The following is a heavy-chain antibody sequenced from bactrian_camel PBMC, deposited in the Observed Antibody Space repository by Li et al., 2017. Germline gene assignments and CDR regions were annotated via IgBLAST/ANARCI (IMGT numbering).Heavy chain of an antibody. D-gene: IGHD1*01. V-gene: IGHV3S6*01. Sequence: HVQLVESGGGSVQPGGSLRLACEVSGFPIDKSCVGWFRQATGEEREWIASIYRPGGNTFAADSVKGRFTISQDNAKNVMSLEMNDLKPEDTAMYYCAAKRPQTSLYCNTGRMVGSYAYWGQGTQVTVS. CDR2: IYRPGGNT. CDR1: GFPIDKSC. J-gene: IGHJ4*01. CDR3: AAKRPQTSLYCNTGRMVGSYAY.